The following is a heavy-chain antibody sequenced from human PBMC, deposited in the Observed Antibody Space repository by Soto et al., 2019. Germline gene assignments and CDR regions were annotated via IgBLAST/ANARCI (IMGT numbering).Heavy chain of an antibody. V-gene: IGHV2-26*01. CDR2: IFSNDEK. CDR3: ARMATTTIFGVVIVNWFDP. CDR1: GFSLSNARMG. D-gene: IGHD3-3*01. J-gene: IGHJ5*02. Sequence: QVTLKESGPVLVKPTETLTLTCTVSGFSLSNARMGVSWIRQPPGKALEWLAHIFSNDEKSYSTSLKSRLTISKDTSKSQVVLTMTNMDPVDTATYYCARMATTTIFGVVIVNWFDPWGQGTLVTVSS.